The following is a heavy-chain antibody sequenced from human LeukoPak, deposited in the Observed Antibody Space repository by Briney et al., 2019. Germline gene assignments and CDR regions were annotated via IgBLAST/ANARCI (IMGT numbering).Heavy chain of an antibody. CDR1: GGSISSSSYY. CDR3: ARTLETSGYSDYFDY. V-gene: IGHV4-39*07. J-gene: IGHJ4*02. CDR2: IYYSGST. D-gene: IGHD3-22*01. Sequence: SETLSLTCTVSGGSISSSSYYWGWIRQPPGKGLEWIGSIYYSGSTYYNPSLKSRVTISVDTSKNQFSLKLSSVTAADTAVYYCARTLETSGYSDYFDYWGQGTLVTVSS.